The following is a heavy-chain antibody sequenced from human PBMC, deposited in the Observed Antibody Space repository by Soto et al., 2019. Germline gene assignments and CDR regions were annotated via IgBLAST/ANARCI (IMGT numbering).Heavy chain of an antibody. CDR2: IIPVFGTV. Sequence: SVKVSCTASGGTVSSYAISWVRQAPGQGLEWMGGIIPVFGTVNYAQKLQGRVTITADESTSTAYMELSSLRSEDTAVYYCARGYCSGGSCFKYNYHGMDVWGQGTTVTVSS. CDR1: GGTVSSYA. CDR3: ARGYCSGGSCFKYNYHGMDV. V-gene: IGHV1-69*13. D-gene: IGHD2-15*01. J-gene: IGHJ6*02.